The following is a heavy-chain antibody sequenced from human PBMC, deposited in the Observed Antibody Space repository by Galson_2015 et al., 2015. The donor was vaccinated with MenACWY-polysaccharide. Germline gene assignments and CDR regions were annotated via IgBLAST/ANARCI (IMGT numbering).Heavy chain of an antibody. CDR1: GFTVSGNY. Sequence: SLRLSCAASGFTVSGNYMAWVRQAPGKGLEWVSVIYSGGSTYYADSVKGRFTISRDNSKNALYLQMNSLRADDTAVYYCVNSKSVTGRQFEYWGQRTPVTVSP. CDR3: VNSKSVTGRQFEY. J-gene: IGHJ4*02. CDR2: IYSGGST. D-gene: IGHD3-9*01. V-gene: IGHV3-53*01.